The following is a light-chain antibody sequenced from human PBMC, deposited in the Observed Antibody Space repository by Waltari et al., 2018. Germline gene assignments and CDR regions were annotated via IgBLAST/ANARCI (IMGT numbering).Light chain of an antibody. V-gene: IGKV3-15*01. CDR2: GAS. J-gene: IGKJ2*01. CDR1: QSVSSN. Sequence: EIVMTQSPATLSVSPGERATLSCRASQSVSSNLAWDQQKPCQAPRLLIYGASTRATGIPARFSGSGSGTEFTLTISSMQSEDFAVYYCQQYNNWYTFGQGTKLEIK. CDR3: QQYNNWYT.